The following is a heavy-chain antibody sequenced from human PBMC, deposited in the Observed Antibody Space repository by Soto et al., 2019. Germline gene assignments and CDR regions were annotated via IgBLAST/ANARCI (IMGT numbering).Heavy chain of an antibody. J-gene: IGHJ2*01. Sequence: SGTLSLTCTVSGGTISSYYRSWIRQPPGKGLEWIGYIYYSGSTNYNPSLKSRVTISVDTSKNQFSLKLSSVTAADTAVYSCVRGCENGFSSTLWYFDFWGRGTLVTVSS. V-gene: IGHV4-59*01. CDR1: GGTISSYY. CDR3: VRGCENGFSSTLWYFDF. CDR2: IYYSGST. D-gene: IGHD6-13*01.